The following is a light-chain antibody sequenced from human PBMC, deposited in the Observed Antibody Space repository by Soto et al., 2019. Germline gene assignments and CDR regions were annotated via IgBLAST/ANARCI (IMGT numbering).Light chain of an antibody. CDR2: AAS. CDR3: QQAPRLTVSLPT. Sequence: DIQMTQSPSSVSASVGDRVTITCRASQGISSWLAWYQQKPGKAPKLLIYAASSLQSGVPSRFSGIGSGSDVTLTISSLQPEDFATYDCQQAPRLTVSLPTFGGGTKVEIK. V-gene: IGKV1D-12*01. CDR1: QGISSW. J-gene: IGKJ4*01.